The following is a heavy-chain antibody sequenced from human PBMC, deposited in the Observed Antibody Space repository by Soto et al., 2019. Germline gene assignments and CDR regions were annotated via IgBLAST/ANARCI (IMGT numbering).Heavy chain of an antibody. V-gene: IGHV3-30*03. CDR1: GFTFSSYG. Sequence: GGSLRLSCAASGFTFSSYGMHWVRQAPGKGLEWVAVISYDGSNKYYADSVKGRFTISRDNSKNTLYLQMNSLRAEDTAVYYCAPRVEGYPMWFDPWGQGTLVTVSS. CDR3: APRVEGYPMWFDP. D-gene: IGHD2-15*01. CDR2: ISYDGSNK. J-gene: IGHJ5*02.